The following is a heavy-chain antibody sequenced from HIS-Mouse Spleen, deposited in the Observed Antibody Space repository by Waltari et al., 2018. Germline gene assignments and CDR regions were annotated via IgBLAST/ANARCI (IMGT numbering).Heavy chain of an antibody. CDR2: IKQDGSEK. D-gene: IGHD5-12*01. J-gene: IGHJ5*02. V-gene: IGHV3-7*01. CDR3: ARERRGPGWFDP. CDR1: GFTFSSYG. Sequence: EVQLVESGGGLVQPGGSLRLSCAASGFTFSSYGMSWARQAPGKGLEWVANIKQDGSEKYYVDSVKGRFTISRDNAKNSLYLQMNSLRAEDTAVYYCARERRGPGWFDPWGQGTLVTVSS.